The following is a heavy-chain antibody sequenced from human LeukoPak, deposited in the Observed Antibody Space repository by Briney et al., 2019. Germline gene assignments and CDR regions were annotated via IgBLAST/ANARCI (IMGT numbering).Heavy chain of an antibody. CDR2: INPNSGGT. CDR3: ASRASGTVTPHDY. CDR1: EYTFTGYY. D-gene: IGHD4-17*01. J-gene: IGHJ4*02. Sequence: ASVKVSCKVSEYTFTGYYMHWVRQAPGQGLEWMGRINPNSGGTNYAQKFQGRVTMTRDTSISTAYMELSRLRSDDTAVYYCASRASGTVTPHDYWGQGTLVTVSS. V-gene: IGHV1-2*06.